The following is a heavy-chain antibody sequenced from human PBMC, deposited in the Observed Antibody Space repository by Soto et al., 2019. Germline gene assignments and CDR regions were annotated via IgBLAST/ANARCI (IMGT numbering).Heavy chain of an antibody. J-gene: IGHJ6*02. D-gene: IGHD1-7*01. Sequence: SETLSLTCAVSGGSISSGGYSWSWIRQPPGKGLEWIGYMYHSESTYYNPSLKSRVTISIDKSKNQFSLTLSSVSAADTAVYYCARNLGANLFGMDVWGLGTTVTVSS. CDR2: MYHSEST. V-gene: IGHV4-30-2*01. CDR3: ARNLGANLFGMDV. CDR1: GGSISSGGYS.